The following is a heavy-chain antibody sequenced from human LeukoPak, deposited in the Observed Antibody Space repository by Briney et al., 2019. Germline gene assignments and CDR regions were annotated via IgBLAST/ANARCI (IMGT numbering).Heavy chain of an antibody. D-gene: IGHD2-15*01. V-gene: IGHV3-23*01. J-gene: IGHJ4*02. Sequence: PGGSLRLSCAASGFTFSTYSMNWVRQAPGKGLEWVSAISGSGGGTYYADSVKGRFTISRDNSKNTLYLQMNSLRAEDTAVYYCAKVHIDRNIVVVVAALTLLGFDYWGQGTLVTVSS. CDR3: AKVHIDRNIVVVVAALTLLGFDY. CDR2: ISGSGGGT. CDR1: GFTFSTYS.